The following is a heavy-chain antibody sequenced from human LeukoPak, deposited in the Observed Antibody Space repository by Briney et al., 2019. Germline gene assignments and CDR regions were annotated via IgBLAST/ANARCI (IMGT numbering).Heavy chain of an antibody. J-gene: IGHJ4*02. CDR3: ARAVSRMIWFGEYFDY. CDR2: IYYSGGT. D-gene: IGHD3-10*01. Sequence: SETLSLACTVSGGSISSSSYYWGWIRQPPGKGLEWIGSIYYSGGTYYNPSLKSRVTISVDTSKNQFSLKPSSVTAADTAVYYCARAVSRMIWFGEYFDYWGQGTLVTVSS. CDR1: GGSISSSSYY. V-gene: IGHV4-39*07.